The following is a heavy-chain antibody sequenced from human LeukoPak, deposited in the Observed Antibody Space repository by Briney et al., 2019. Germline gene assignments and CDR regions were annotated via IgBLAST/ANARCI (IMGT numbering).Heavy chain of an antibody. Sequence: SETLSLTCTVSGGSISSSSYYWGWIRQPPGKGLEWIGSIYYSGSTYYDPSLKSRVTISVDTSKNQFSLKLTSVTAADTAVYYCARVPNWGRFDYWGQGTLVTVSS. D-gene: IGHD3-16*01. J-gene: IGHJ4*02. V-gene: IGHV4-39*01. CDR1: GGSISSSSYY. CDR2: IYYSGST. CDR3: ARVPNWGRFDY.